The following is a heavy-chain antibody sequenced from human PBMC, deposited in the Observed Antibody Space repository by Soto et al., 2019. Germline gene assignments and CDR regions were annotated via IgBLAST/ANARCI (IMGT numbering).Heavy chain of an antibody. CDR1: GFSLSTSGVG. D-gene: IGHD5-12*01. V-gene: IGHV2-5*02. CDR2: IYSDDDK. CDR3: AHRHWATEGDAFDI. Sequence: QINLKESGPTLVKPPQTLTLTCTFSGFSLSTSGVGVGWFRQPPGKALEWLALIYSDDDKRYSPSLKSRLTITKDTSKNQVVVTMTNMDPVDTATYYCAHRHWATEGDAFDIWGQGTMVTVSS. J-gene: IGHJ3*02.